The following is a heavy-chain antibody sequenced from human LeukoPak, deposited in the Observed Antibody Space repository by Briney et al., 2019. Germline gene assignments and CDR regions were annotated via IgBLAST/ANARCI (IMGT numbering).Heavy chain of an antibody. Sequence: SETLSLTCTVSGGSISSSSYYWSWIRQPPGRGLEWIGYIYYSGSTNYNPSLKSRVTISVDTSKNQFSLKLSSVTAADTAVYYCARELTHWFDPWGQGTLVTVSS. CDR3: ARELTHWFDP. CDR2: IYYSGST. V-gene: IGHV4-61*01. CDR1: GGSISSSSYY. J-gene: IGHJ5*02. D-gene: IGHD1-14*01.